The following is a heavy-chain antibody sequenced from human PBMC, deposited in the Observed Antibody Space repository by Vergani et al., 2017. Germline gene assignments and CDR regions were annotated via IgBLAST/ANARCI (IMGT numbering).Heavy chain of an antibody. CDR2: INPNSGGT. CDR1: GYTFTGYY. J-gene: IGHJ4*02. Sequence: QVQLVQSGAEVTKPGASVKVSCKASGYTFTGYYMHWVRQAPGQGLEWMGWINPNSGGTNYAQKFQGRVTMTRDTSISTAYMELSRLRSDDTAVYYCARNGVGATVPFESDDYWGQGTLVTVSS. V-gene: IGHV1-2*02. CDR3: ARNGVGATVPFESDDY. D-gene: IGHD1-26*01.